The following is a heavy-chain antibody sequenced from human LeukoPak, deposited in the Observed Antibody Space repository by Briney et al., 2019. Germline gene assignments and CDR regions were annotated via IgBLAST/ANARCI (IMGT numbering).Heavy chain of an antibody. J-gene: IGHJ4*02. Sequence: SETLSLTCTVSGYSISNSYYWGWIRQPPGKGLEWIGSIYHSGSTSYNPSLKSRVTISVDTSKNQFSLNLSSVTAADTAVYYCARGFLGDYFGSGSYYVFDYWGQGTLVTVSS. CDR2: IYHSGST. D-gene: IGHD3-10*01. CDR1: GYSISNSYY. V-gene: IGHV4-38-2*02. CDR3: ARGFLGDYFGSGSYYVFDY.